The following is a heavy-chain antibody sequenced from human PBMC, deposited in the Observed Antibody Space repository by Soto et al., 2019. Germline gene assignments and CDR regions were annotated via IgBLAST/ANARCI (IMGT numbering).Heavy chain of an antibody. CDR2: IDPNRGVS. V-gene: IGHV1-2*02. CDR3: ARDRDLYSGIYPRLDSHY. D-gene: IGHD1-26*01. CDR1: GYSFTCYY. J-gene: IGHJ4*02. Sequence: ASGKVSCKASGYSFTCYYMHWVQQAPGQGLEWMGWIDPNRGVSYSAQKFQARVTMTRDTSMNTAYMELSRPRSDDTAVYYCARDRDLYSGIYPRLDSHYWGQVTLVTFSS.